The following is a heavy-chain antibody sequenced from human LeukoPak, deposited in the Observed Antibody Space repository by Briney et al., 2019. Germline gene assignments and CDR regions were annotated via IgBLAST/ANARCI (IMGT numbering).Heavy chain of an antibody. Sequence: GESLRISCKGSGYSFTTYWISWVRQMPGKGLEWMGRIDPSDSYINYSPSFQGHVTISADKSITTAYLQWSSLKASDTAMYYCARAASGTARFDFWGQGTLVTVSS. V-gene: IGHV5-10-1*01. J-gene: IGHJ4*02. CDR2: IDPSDSYI. D-gene: IGHD6-13*01. CDR1: GYSFTTYW. CDR3: ARAASGTARFDF.